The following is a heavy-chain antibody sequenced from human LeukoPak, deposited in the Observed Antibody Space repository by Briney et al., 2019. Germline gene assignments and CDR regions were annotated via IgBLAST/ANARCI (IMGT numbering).Heavy chain of an antibody. D-gene: IGHD3-10*02. Sequence: NASETLSLTCAVYGGSFSGYYWSWIRQPPGKGLEWIGEINHSGSTNYNPSLKSRVTISVDTSKNQFSLKLSSVTAADTAVYYCAVFGESPRHRGQGTLVTVSS. CDR2: INHSGST. J-gene: IGHJ1*01. CDR1: GGSFSGYY. CDR3: AVFGESPRH. V-gene: IGHV4-34*01.